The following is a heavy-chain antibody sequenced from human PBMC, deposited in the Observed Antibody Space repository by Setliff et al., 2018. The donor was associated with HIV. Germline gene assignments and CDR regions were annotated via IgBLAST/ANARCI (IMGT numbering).Heavy chain of an antibody. J-gene: IGHJ5*02. V-gene: IGHV4-38-2*02. CDR2: IYHSGIT. CDR1: GYSISSGYY. CDR3: ARHDCGGDCSINWFDP. D-gene: IGHD2-21*02. Sequence: PSETLSLTCTVSGYSISSGYYWGWIRQPPGKGLEWIGSIYHSGITYYNSSLKSRVTISVDTSKNQFSLELTSVTAADTAVYYCARHDCGGDCSINWFDPWGQGTLVTVSS.